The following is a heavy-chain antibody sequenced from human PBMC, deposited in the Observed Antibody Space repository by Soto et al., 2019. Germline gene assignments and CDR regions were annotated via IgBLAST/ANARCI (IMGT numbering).Heavy chain of an antibody. J-gene: IGHJ6*02. CDR1: GGTFSSYA. CDR2: IIPIFGTA. V-gene: IGHV1-69*01. Sequence: QVQLVQSGAAVKKPGSSVKVSGKASGGTFSSYAISWVRQAPGQGLEWMGGIIPIFGTANDAQTFQGRVTITTDESTSTAYMELCSLRSEATAVYYCARSQIHRPPYYYCMDVWGQGTTFTVSS. CDR3: ARSQIHRPPYYYCMDV.